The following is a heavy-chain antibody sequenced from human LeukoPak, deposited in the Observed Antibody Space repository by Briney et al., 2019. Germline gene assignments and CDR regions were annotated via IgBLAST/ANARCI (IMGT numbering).Heavy chain of an antibody. CDR1: GFTFSDYA. D-gene: IGHD6-19*01. J-gene: IGHJ4*02. V-gene: IGHV3-30*02. CDR3: ARGHIAVADYPLDY. Sequence: HPGGSLKLSCSTFGFTFSDYAFLWVRQAPGKGLEWVAFIRLDGITAYYTDSVKGRFTISRDNAKNSLYLQMNSLRAEDTAVYYCARGHIAVADYPLDYWGQGTLVTVSS. CDR2: IRLDGITA.